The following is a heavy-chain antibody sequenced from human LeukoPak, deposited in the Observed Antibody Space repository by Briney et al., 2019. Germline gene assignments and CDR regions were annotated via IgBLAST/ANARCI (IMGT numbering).Heavy chain of an antibody. V-gene: IGHV3-7*04. J-gene: IGHJ4*02. D-gene: IGHD4-11*01. Sequence: PGGSLRLSCAASGFTFSSYCMTWVRQAPGKGLEWVANMNPDGSATYHVDSVKGRFTISRDNAKNSLYLQMISLRAEDTAVYYCARAINYNFDYWGQGTLVTVSS. CDR3: ARAINYNFDY. CDR2: MNPDGSAT. CDR1: GFTFSSYC.